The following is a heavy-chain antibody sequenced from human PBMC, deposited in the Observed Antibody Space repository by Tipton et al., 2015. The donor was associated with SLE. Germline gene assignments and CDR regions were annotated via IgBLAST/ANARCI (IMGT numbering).Heavy chain of an antibody. D-gene: IGHD1-20*01. CDR3: AAHNWNDWCWFDP. Sequence: TLSLTCAVYGGSFSGYYWSWIRQPPGKGLEWIGEVNHSGSTNYNPSLKSRVTISVDTSKNQFSLKLSSVTAADTAVYYCAAHNWNDWCWFDPWGQGTLVTVSS. CDR1: GGSFSGYY. V-gene: IGHV4-34*01. CDR2: VNHSGST. J-gene: IGHJ5*02.